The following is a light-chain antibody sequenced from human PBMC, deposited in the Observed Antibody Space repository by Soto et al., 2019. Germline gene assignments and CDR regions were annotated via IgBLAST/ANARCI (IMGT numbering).Light chain of an antibody. CDR1: RSDFGIYNS. CDR3: SSYAGNKEGV. V-gene: IGLV2-8*01. Sequence: QSALTQPPSASGSPGQSVTISCTGSRSDFGIYNSVSWYQRQPDKAPKLILYEVSRRPSGVPDRFSGSKSGNTASLTVSGLQAADEADYYCSSYAGNKEGVFGGGTKLTV. CDR2: EVS. J-gene: IGLJ3*02.